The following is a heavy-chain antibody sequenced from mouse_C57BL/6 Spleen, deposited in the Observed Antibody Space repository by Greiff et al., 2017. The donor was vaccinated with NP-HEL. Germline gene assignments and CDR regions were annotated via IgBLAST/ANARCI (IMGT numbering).Heavy chain of an antibody. CDR3: THNPATVYYAMDY. CDR2: INPNNGGT. D-gene: IGHD6-1*01. V-gene: IGHV1-22*01. J-gene: IGHJ4*01. CDR1: GYTFTDYN. Sequence: EVQLQQSGPELVKPGASVKMSCKASGYTFTDYNMHWVKQSHGKSLEWIGYINPNNGGTNYNQKFKGKATLTVNKSSSTAYMELRSLTSEDSAVYFRTHNPATVYYAMDYWGQGTSVTVPS.